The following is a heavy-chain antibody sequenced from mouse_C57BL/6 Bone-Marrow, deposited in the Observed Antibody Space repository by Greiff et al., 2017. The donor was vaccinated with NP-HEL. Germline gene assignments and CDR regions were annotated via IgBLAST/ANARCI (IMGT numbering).Heavy chain of an antibody. CDR3: ARGILRSYAMDY. CDR1: GYTFTSYW. V-gene: IGHV1-72*01. D-gene: IGHD1-1*01. Sequence: QVQLQQSGAELVKPGASVKLSCKASGYTFTSYWMHWVKQRPGRGLEWIGRIDPNSGGTKCNEKFKSKATLTVDKPSSTAYMPLSSLTSEDSAVYYCARGILRSYAMDYWGQGTSGTVSS. J-gene: IGHJ4*01. CDR2: IDPNSGGT.